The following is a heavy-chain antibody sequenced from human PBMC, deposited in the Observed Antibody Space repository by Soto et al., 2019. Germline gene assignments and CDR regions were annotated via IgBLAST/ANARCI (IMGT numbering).Heavy chain of an antibody. V-gene: IGHV4-4*02. J-gene: IGHJ4*02. Sequence: LSLTCAVSGDSISSNNWWSWVRQPPGKGLEWIGEIHHSGTTNYNPSLNSRVTISVDKSENQVSLMLTSVTAADTAVYYCARAYSSSWYMYDYWGQGTLVTVSS. CDR2: IHHSGTT. CDR3: ARAYSSSWYMYDY. D-gene: IGHD6-13*01. CDR1: GDSISSNNW.